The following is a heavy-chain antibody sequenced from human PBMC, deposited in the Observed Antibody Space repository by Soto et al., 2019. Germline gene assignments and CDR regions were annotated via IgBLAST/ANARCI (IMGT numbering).Heavy chain of an antibody. Sequence: KESGPTLVKSTQTLTLTCTFSGFSLTTDGEGVGWVRQSPGESLECLALIYWDDDERYSPSLKTRLTITKDISRNQVVLVMTSMEPVDTGTYCWAHSRNLITEDAQVGDFDYWGQGT. CDR1: GFSLTTDGEG. CDR2: IYWDDDE. V-gene: IGHV2-5*02. CDR3: AHSRNLITEDAQVGDFDY. J-gene: IGHJ4*02. D-gene: IGHD1-26*01.